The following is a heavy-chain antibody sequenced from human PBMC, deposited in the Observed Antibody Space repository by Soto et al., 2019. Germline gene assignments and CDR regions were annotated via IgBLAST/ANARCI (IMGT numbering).Heavy chain of an antibody. D-gene: IGHD3-10*01. CDR1: GFTFSSYA. CDR2: ISGSGGST. Sequence: EVQLLESGGGLVQPGGSLRLSCAASGFTFSSYAMSWVRQAPGKGLEWVSAISGSGGSTYYANSVKGRFTTSRDNSKNTLSLQMNSLRAEDTAVYYCAKQRGMVRGAHYGWGQGTLVTVSS. J-gene: IGHJ4*02. CDR3: AKQRGMVRGAHYG. V-gene: IGHV3-23*01.